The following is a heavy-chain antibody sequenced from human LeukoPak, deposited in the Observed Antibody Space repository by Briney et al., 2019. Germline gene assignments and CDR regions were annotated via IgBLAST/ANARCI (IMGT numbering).Heavy chain of an antibody. CDR3: ARGMSVAYGDFDDDAFDI. CDR1: GFTVSSNY. D-gene: IGHD4-17*01. CDR2: IYSGGST. V-gene: IGHV3-53*01. J-gene: IGHJ3*02. Sequence: PGGSLRLSCAASGFTVSSNYMSWVRQAPGKGLEWVSVIYSGGSTYYADSVKGRFTIPRDNSKNTLYLQMNSLRAEDTAVYYCARGMSVAYGDFDDDAFDIWGQGTMVTVSS.